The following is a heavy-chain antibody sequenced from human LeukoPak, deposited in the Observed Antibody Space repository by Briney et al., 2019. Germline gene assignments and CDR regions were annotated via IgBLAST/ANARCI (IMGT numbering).Heavy chain of an antibody. CDR1: AFTFSSYA. D-gene: IGHD1-1*01. CDR2: ISGGGDTI. J-gene: IGHJ4*02. Sequence: GGSLRLSCAASAFTFSSYAMNWARQAPGKGLEWVSVISGGGDTIYYTDSVKGRFTISRDNSKNTLYLQMNSLRVDDTAVYYCAKGTATPGYLDYWGQGTLVTVST. CDR3: AKGTATPGYLDY. V-gene: IGHV3-23*01.